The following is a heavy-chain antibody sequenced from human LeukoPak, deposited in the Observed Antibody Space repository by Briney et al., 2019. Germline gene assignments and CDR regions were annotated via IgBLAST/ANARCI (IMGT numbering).Heavy chain of an antibody. V-gene: IGHV3-74*01. J-gene: IGHJ4*02. Sequence: PGGALRLSCAASGFTFGPYWMQWVRQAPGKRLVWVSRMNTDGRSISYTDSVKGRFTISRDNAKNTLYLQMNSLRAEDTAVYYCARENQWGNDYWGQGTLVTVSS. D-gene: IGHD1-26*01. CDR1: GFTFGPYW. CDR3: ARENQWGNDY. CDR2: MNTDGRSI.